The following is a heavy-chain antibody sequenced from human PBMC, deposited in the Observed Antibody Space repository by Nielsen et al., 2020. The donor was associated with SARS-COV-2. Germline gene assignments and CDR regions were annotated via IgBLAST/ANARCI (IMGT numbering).Heavy chain of an antibody. V-gene: IGHV4-34*01. CDR1: GGSFSGYY. CDR2: INHSGST. D-gene: IGHD3-22*01. J-gene: IGHJ6*02. Sequence: SETLSLTCAVYGGSFSGYYWSWIRQPPGKGLEWIGEINHSGSTNYNPSLKSRVTISVDTSKNQFSLKLSSVTAADTAVYYCARARSSGYYFYGMDVWDQGTTVTVSS. CDR3: ARARSSGYYFYGMDV.